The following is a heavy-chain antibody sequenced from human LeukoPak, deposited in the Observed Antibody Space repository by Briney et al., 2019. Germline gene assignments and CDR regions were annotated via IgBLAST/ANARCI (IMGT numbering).Heavy chain of an antibody. V-gene: IGHV3-7*01. CDR3: ARDFRVVVAATPSDAFDI. Sequence: GGSLRLSCAASGFTFSSYRMNWVRQAPGKGLEWVASIKQDGSEKYYVDSVKGRFTISRDNAKNSLYLQMNSLRAEDTAVYYCARDFRVVVAATPSDAFDIWGQGTMVTVSS. D-gene: IGHD2-15*01. J-gene: IGHJ3*02. CDR1: GFTFSSYR. CDR2: IKQDGSEK.